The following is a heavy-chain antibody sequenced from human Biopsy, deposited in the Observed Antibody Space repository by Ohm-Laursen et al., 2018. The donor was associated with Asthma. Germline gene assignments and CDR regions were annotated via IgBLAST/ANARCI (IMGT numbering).Heavy chain of an antibody. D-gene: IGHD3-22*01. CDR1: RDIFSSYG. J-gene: IGHJ3*01. V-gene: IGHV1-69*01. Sequence: GSSVKVSCKGSRDIFSSYGFSWVRQAPGQGLEWMGGIIPISLTPSYARRFRGRVTISADEYTRTAYMELSSLRSEDTAVYYCARDPSYFDPSVEGWHLWGQGTMVTVS. CDR2: IIPISLTP. CDR3: ARDPSYFDPSVEGWHL.